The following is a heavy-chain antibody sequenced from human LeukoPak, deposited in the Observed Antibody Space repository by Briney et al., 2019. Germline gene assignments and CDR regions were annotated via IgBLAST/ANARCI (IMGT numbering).Heavy chain of an antibody. CDR3: ARPTTVTDYDACDI. Sequence: ASVKVSCKVSGYTLTELSMHWVRQAPGKGLEWMGGFDPEDGETIYAQKFQGRVTMTEDTSTDTAYMELSSLRSEDTAVYYCARPTTVTDYDACDIWGQGTMVTVSS. V-gene: IGHV1-24*01. J-gene: IGHJ3*02. CDR1: GYTLTELS. D-gene: IGHD4-11*01. CDR2: FDPEDGET.